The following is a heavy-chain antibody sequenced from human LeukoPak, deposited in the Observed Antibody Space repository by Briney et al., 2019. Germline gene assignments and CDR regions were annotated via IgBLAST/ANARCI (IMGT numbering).Heavy chain of an antibody. CDR2: ITHSGGT. J-gene: IGHJ5*01. Sequence: SETLSLTCAVSGGSTSSYYWSWIRQPPGKGLEWLGYITHSGGTNYNPSLKSRITISMDTSKNHFSLKLTSVTAADTAFYYCARDSVYATNWYDPWGQGILVTVSS. CDR3: ARDSVYATNWYDP. CDR1: GGSTSSYY. V-gene: IGHV4-59*01. D-gene: IGHD2-8*01.